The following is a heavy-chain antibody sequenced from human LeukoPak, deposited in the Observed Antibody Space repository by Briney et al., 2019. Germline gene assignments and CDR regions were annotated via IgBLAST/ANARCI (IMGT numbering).Heavy chain of an antibody. CDR3: ARDLLGYCSSTSCRFGYYYMDV. CDR1: GGTFSSYA. D-gene: IGHD2-2*01. V-gene: IGHV1-69*05. CDR2: IIPIFGTA. J-gene: IGHJ6*03. Sequence: SVKVSCKASGGTFSSYAISWVRQAPGQGLEWMGGIIPIFGTANYAQKFQGRVTITTDESTSTAHMELSSLRSEDTAVYYCARDLLGYCSSTSCRFGYYYMDVWGKGTTVTVSS.